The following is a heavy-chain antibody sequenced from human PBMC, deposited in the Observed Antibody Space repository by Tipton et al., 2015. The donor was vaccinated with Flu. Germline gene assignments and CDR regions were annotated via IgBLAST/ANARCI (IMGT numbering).Heavy chain of an antibody. J-gene: IGHJ4*02. CDR3: ARLSYYDVDLKNFYFDY. Sequence: TLSLTCSVSGGSISSYYWTWIRQPAGKGLEWIGSLSYRGSTYYNPSLKSRVTMSVDTSKNQFSLLLSSVTAADTAVYYCARLSYYDVDLKNFYFDYWGQGALVTVSS. CDR1: GGSISSYY. D-gene: IGHD3-10*02. V-gene: IGHV4-59*04. CDR2: LSYRGST.